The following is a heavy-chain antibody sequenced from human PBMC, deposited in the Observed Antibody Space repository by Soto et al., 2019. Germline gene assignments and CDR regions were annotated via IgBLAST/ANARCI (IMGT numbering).Heavy chain of an antibody. CDR3: ASSPGTTEPNFAKYSSSWPPHYYGMDV. V-gene: IGHV4-39*01. CDR2: IYSSGNT. Sequence: PSETLSLTCTVSGGSVSSSSYSWGWIRQSPGKGLEWIGTIYSSGNTYYNPSLLSRVTISVDTSKNQFSLKLSYVTAADTAVYYCASSPGTTEPNFAKYSSSWPPHYYGMDVWGQGTTVTVSS. CDR1: GGSVSSSSYS. D-gene: IGHD6-13*01. J-gene: IGHJ6*02.